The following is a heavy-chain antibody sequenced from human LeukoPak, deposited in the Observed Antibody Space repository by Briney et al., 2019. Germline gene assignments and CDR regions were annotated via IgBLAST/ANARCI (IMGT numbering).Heavy chain of an antibody. CDR2: MNPNSGNK. D-gene: IGHD3-10*01. J-gene: IGHJ4*02. Sequence: ASVKVSCKASGYTFSTYDINWVRQATGQGLEWMGWMNPNSGNKGYAQKFQGRVIMTRNTSINTAYMELSSLRFDDTAFYYCARLGSRGDFWGQGTLVTVSS. V-gene: IGHV1-8*01. CDR1: GYTFSTYD. CDR3: ARLGSRGDF.